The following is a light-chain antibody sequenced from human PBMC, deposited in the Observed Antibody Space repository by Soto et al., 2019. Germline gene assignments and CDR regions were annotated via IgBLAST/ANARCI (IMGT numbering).Light chain of an antibody. V-gene: IGKV1-5*01. CDR3: QQYNSYSPT. J-gene: IGKJ1*01. Sequence: DREVIQAASTLSASVGDRVTITCLASQSISSWLAWYQQKPGKAPKLLIYDASSLESGVPSRFSGSGSGTEFTLTISSLQPNDFATYYCQQYNSYSPTFGQGTKVDIK. CDR1: QSISSW. CDR2: DAS.